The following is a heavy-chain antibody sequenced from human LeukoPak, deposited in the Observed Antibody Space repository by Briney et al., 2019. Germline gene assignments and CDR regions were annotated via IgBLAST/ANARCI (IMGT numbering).Heavy chain of an antibody. CDR1: GFTFSSYW. J-gene: IGHJ6*02. V-gene: IGHV3-74*01. CDR3: ARERVVVTAIEDCYYGMDV. Sequence: GGSLRLSCAASGFTFSSYWMHWVRQAPGKGLVWVSRINSDGSSTSYADSVTGRFTISRDNAKNTLYLQMNSLRAEDTAVYYCARERVVVTAIEDCYYGMDVWGQGTTVTVSS. D-gene: IGHD2-21*02. CDR2: INSDGSST.